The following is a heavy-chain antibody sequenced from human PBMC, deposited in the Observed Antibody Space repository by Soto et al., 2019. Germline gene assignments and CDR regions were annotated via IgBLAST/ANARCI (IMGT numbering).Heavy chain of an antibody. CDR2: LYSGGSS. J-gene: IGHJ3*01. CDR1: GFTVSRNY. V-gene: IGHV3-53*04. CDR3: ARVARWLRFVFDL. Sequence: EVQLVESGGGLVQPGGSLRLSCAASGFTVSRNYMNWVRQAPGKGLEWVSVLYSGGSSYYADSVKGRFTISRDNSKNMVYLQMNSLRTEDTAVYYCARVARWLRFVFDLWGQGTQVTVSS. D-gene: IGHD5-12*01.